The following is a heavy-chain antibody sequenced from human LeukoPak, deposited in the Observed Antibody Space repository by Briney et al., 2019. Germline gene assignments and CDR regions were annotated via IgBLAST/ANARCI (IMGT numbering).Heavy chain of an antibody. D-gene: IGHD5-18*01. V-gene: IGHV1-46*01. Sequence: ASVKVSCKASGYTFTSYYMHWVRQAPGQGLEWMGIINPSGGSTSYAQKFQGRVTMTRDMSTSTVYMELSSLRSEDTAVYYCARARGSGYSYGLYDYWGQGTLVTVSS. J-gene: IGHJ4*02. CDR3: ARARGSGYSYGLYDY. CDR2: INPSGGST. CDR1: GYTFTSYY.